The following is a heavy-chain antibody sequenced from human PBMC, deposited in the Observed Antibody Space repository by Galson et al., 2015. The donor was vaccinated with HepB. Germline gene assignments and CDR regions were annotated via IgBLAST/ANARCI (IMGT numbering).Heavy chain of an antibody. J-gene: IGHJ5*02. V-gene: IGHV3-23*01. D-gene: IGHD3-10*01. Sequence: SLRLSCAASGFPFSDYAMIWVRQAPGKGLEWVSSISGSGGSTYYAESVTGRFTISRDNSKNTVLLQMNSLRAEDTAIYYCAKGRGSGTYSMLTWGQGALVTVSS. CDR2: ISGSGGST. CDR3: AKGRGSGTYSMLT. CDR1: GFPFSDYA.